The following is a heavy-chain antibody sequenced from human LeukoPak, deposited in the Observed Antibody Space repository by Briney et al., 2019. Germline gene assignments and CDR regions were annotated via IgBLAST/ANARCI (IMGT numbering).Heavy chain of an antibody. CDR1: GYTFTGYY. CDR2: INPNSGGT. V-gene: IGHV1-2*02. Sequence: ASVKVSFKASGYTFTGYYMHWVRQAPGQGLEWMGWINPNSGGTNYAQKFQGRVTMTRDTSISTAYMELSRLRSDDTAVYYCARGQLEIDSSGTFDYWGQGTLVTVSP. J-gene: IGHJ4*02. D-gene: IGHD6-19*01. CDR3: ARGQLEIDSSGTFDY.